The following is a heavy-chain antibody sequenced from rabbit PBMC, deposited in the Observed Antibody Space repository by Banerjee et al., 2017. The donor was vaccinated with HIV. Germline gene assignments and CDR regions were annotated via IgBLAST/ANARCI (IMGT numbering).Heavy chain of an antibody. Sequence: QSLEESGGDLVKPGASLTLTCKASGLDFSSSYWICWVRQAPGKGLEWIACIYTGSNGITYYASWAKGRFTISKTSSTTVTLQMTSLTAADTATYFCARDHISSGSYDFDLWGQGTLVTVS. CDR3: ARDHISSGSYDFDL. V-gene: IGHV1S40*01. CDR1: GLDFSSSYW. CDR2: IYTGSNGIT. D-gene: IGHD1-1*01. J-gene: IGHJ4*01.